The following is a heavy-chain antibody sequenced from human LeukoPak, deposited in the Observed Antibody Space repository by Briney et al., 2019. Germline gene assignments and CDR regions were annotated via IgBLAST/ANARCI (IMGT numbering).Heavy chain of an antibody. CDR1: GYTFTAYY. CDR3: ARSALYSYGYVDY. Sequence: ASVKVSCKASGYTFTAYYVHWVRLAPGQGLEWMGWINPNNGGTNYAQKLQGRVTMTTDTSTSTAYMELRSLRSDDTAVYYCARSALYSYGYVDYWGQGTLVAVSS. D-gene: IGHD5-18*01. V-gene: IGHV1-2*02. J-gene: IGHJ4*02. CDR2: INPNNGGT.